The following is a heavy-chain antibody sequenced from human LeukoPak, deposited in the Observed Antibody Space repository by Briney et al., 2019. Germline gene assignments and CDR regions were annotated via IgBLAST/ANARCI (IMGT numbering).Heavy chain of an antibody. V-gene: IGHV4-31*03. J-gene: IGHJ5*02. D-gene: IGHD6-6*01. CDR2: IYYSGST. Sequence: PSQTLSLTCTVSGGSISSGGYYWSWIRQHPGKGLEWIGYIYYSGSTYYNPSLKSRVTISVDTSKNQFSLKLSSVTAADTAVYYCARGQGAARYNWFDPWGQGTLVTVSS. CDR1: GGSISSGGYY. CDR3: ARGQGAARYNWFDP.